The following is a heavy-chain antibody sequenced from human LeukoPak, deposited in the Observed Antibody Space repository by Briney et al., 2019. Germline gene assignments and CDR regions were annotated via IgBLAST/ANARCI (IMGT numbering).Heavy chain of an antibody. CDR3: AKLYRSGGYSTIDY. D-gene: IGHD3-10*01. CDR2: ISGSGDYT. Sequence: PGGSLRLSCVVSGSTFSNYWMHWVRQAPGKGLEWVSVISGSGDYTYYADSVKGRFTISRDTSKNTLDLQMSSLRPEDTAVYYCAKLYRSGGYSTIDYWGQGTLVTVSS. J-gene: IGHJ4*02. V-gene: IGHV3-23*01. CDR1: GSTFSNYW.